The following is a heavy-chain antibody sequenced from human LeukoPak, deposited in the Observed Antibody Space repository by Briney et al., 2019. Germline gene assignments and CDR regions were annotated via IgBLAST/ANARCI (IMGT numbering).Heavy chain of an antibody. V-gene: IGHV3-15*01. J-gene: IGHJ4*02. D-gene: IGHD5-18*01. CDR2: IKSKTDGGTT. Sequence: GGSLRLPCAASGFTFSNAWMSWVRQAPGKGLEWVGRIKSKTDGGTTDYAAPVKGRFTISRDDSKNTLYLQMNSLKTEDTAVYYCTTGDTAMAIFDYWGQGTLVTVSS. CDR3: TTGDTAMAIFDY. CDR1: GFTFSNAW.